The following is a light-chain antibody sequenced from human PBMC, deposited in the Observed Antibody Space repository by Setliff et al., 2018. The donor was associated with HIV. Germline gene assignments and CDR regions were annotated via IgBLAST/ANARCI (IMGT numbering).Light chain of an antibody. V-gene: IGLV1-40*01. CDR2: GNN. CDR1: SSNIGAGYD. CDR3: QSYDSSLSGYV. Sequence: QRVTISRTGSSSNIGAGYDVHWYQQLPGTAPKVLIYGNNNRPSGVPDRFSGSKSGTSASLAITGLQAEDEADYYCQSYDSSLSGYVFGTGTKVTVL. J-gene: IGLJ1*01.